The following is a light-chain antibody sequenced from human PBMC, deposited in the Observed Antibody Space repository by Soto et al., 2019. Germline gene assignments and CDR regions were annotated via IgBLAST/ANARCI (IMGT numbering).Light chain of an antibody. J-gene: IGLJ1*01. CDR2: GNS. Sequence: QPVLTQPPSVSGAPGQRVTISCTGSSSNIGAGYDVHWYQQLPGTAPKLLIYGNSNRPSGVPDRFSGSKSGTSASLAITGLQAVDEADYYCQSSDSSLSYVFGTGTELAFL. CDR3: QSSDSSLSYV. CDR1: SSNIGAGYD. V-gene: IGLV1-40*01.